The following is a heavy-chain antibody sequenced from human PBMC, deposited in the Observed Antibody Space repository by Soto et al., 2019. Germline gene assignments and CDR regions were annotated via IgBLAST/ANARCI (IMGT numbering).Heavy chain of an antibody. D-gene: IGHD6-13*01. CDR1: GYTFTGYY. J-gene: IGHJ5*02. V-gene: IGHV1-2*02. CDR3: ARDSSSWSSGWLDP. Sequence: VASVKVSCKASGYTFTGYYMHWVRQAPGQGLEWMGWINPNSGGTNYAQKFQGRVTMTRDTSISTAYMELSRLRSDDTAVYYCARDSSSWSSGWLDPWAKGPMFTVSP. CDR2: INPNSGGT.